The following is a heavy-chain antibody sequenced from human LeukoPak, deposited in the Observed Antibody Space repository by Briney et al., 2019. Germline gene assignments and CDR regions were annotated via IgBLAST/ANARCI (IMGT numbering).Heavy chain of an antibody. CDR3: ARDYCTRGGDCYKEDLFDP. V-gene: IGHV1-18*01. CDR2: ISPYDGDT. J-gene: IGHJ5*02. D-gene: IGHD2-21*02. CDR1: GYTFAIYG. Sequence: ASVKVSCKASGYTFAIYGISWVRQAPGKGLEWMAWISPYDGDTNYAQNFEGRVTMTTETSTSTAYMELRSLRSDDTAIYYCARDYCTRGGDCYKEDLFDPWGQGALVTVS.